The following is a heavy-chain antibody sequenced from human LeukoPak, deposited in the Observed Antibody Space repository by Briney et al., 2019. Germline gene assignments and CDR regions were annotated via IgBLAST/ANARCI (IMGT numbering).Heavy chain of an antibody. CDR3: AKGTGKYWTYFDN. Sequence: GGSLRLSCTASGFTFDDYAMHWVRHAPGKGLVWVSGISWNSGSIDYAGSVRGRFTISRDNANNSLFLHMSSLSAEDTALYYCAKGTGKYWTYFDNWGQGTLVTVSS. CDR1: GFTFDDYA. J-gene: IGHJ4*02. V-gene: IGHV3-9*01. D-gene: IGHD1-1*01. CDR2: ISWNSGSI.